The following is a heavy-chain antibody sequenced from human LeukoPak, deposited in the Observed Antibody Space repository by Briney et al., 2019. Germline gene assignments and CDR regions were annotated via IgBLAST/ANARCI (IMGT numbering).Heavy chain of an antibody. J-gene: IGHJ4*02. CDR1: GGSFSGYY. V-gene: IGHV4-34*01. CDR2: INHSGST. Sequence: PSETPSLTCAVYGGSFSGYYWSWIRQPPGKGLEWIGEINHSGSTNYNPSLKSRVTISVDTSKNQFSLKLSSVTAADTAVYYCARGRVKWLLNYWGQGTLVTVSS. D-gene: IGHD3-22*01. CDR3: ARGRVKWLLNY.